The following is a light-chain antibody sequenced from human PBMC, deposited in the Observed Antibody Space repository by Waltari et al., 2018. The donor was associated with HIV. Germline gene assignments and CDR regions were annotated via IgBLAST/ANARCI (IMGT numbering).Light chain of an antibody. Sequence: QSVLTQPPSASGTSGQRVSISCSGSSSNIGSNIVNWYQQLPGTAPKLLIYSNNQRPSGVPDRFSGSKSGTSASLAISGLQSEDEADYYCAAWDDSLNAWVFGGGTKLTVL. J-gene: IGLJ3*02. V-gene: IGLV1-44*01. CDR1: SSNIGSNI. CDR2: SNN. CDR3: AAWDDSLNAWV.